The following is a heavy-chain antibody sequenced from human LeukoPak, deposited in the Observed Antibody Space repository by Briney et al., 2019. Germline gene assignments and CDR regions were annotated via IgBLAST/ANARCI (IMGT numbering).Heavy chain of an antibody. Sequence: GGSLRLSCEASGFTFSAYAMTWVRQAPGKGLEWVSSIGSDNKPHYSESVKGRFAISRDNYKNILFLHLNSLRAEDTALYYCARDLHYYVPMDVWGQGTTVTVSS. CDR3: ARDLHYYVPMDV. CDR2: IGSDNKP. D-gene: IGHD3-10*02. J-gene: IGHJ6*02. V-gene: IGHV3-23*01. CDR1: GFTFSAYA.